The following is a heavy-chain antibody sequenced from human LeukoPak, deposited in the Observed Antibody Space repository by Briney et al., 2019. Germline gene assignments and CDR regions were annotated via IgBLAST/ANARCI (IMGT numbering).Heavy chain of an antibody. CDR3: ARDRRADSSGYYRPDFDY. V-gene: IGHV3-21*01. CDR1: GFTFSSYS. CDR2: ISSSSSYV. J-gene: IGHJ4*02. Sequence: GGSLRLSCAASGFTFSSYSMNWVRQAPGKGLEWVSSISSSSSYVYYADSVKGRFTISRDNAKNSLYLQMNSLRAEDTAVYYCARDRRADSSGYYRPDFDYWGQGTLVTVSS. D-gene: IGHD3-22*01.